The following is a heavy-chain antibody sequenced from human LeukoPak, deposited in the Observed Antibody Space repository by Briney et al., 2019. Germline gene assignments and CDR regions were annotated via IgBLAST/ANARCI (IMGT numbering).Heavy chain of an antibody. CDR1: GFTFSSYS. J-gene: IGHJ6*02. V-gene: IGHV3-21*04. Sequence: GGSLRLSCAASGFTFSSYSMNWVRQAPGKGLEWVSSISSSSSYIYYADSVKGRFTISRDNSKNTLYLQMNSLRAEDTAVYYCAKAVRSSTSPGYYYYYGMDVWGQGTTVTVSS. D-gene: IGHD2-2*01. CDR2: ISSSSSYI. CDR3: AKAVRSSTSPGYYYYYGMDV.